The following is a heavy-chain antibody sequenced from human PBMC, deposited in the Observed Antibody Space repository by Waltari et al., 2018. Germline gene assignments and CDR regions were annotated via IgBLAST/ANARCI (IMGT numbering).Heavy chain of an antibody. Sequence: QVQLQESGPGLVKPSQTLSLTCTVSGGSISSGSYYWSWIRQPAGKGLEWIGYIYTSGSTNYNPSLNSRVTISVDTSKNQFSLKLSSVTAADTAVYYCATTGKYYYYYGMDVWGQGTTVTVSS. J-gene: IGHJ6*02. V-gene: IGHV4-61*09. CDR2: IYTSGST. CDR1: GGSISSGSYY. CDR3: ATTGKYYYYYGMDV.